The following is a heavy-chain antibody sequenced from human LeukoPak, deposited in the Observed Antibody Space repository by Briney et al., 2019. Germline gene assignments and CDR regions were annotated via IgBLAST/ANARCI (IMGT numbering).Heavy chain of an antibody. D-gene: IGHD6-13*01. CDR2: IKSDGSIT. CDR1: GFTFSSYW. CDR3: ARDGSSWSNWLDP. V-gene: IGHV3-74*01. Sequence: AGSLRLSCAASGFTFSSYWMHWVRQAPGKGLVWVSRIKSDGSITSHADSVKGRFTISRDNAKNTLYLQMNSLRAEDTGVYYCARDGSSWSNWLDPWGQGTLVTVSS. J-gene: IGHJ5*02.